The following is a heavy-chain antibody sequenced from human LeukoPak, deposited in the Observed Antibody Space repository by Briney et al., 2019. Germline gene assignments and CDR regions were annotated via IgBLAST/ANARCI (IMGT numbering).Heavy chain of an antibody. CDR1: GFTFDDYG. V-gene: IGHV3-20*04. Sequence: GGSLRLSCAAYGFTFDDYGMSWVRQAPGKGLEWVSGINWNGGSTGYADSVEGRFTISRDNAKNSLYLQMNSLRAEDTALYYCARKRPGYGDHNYYYYYMDVWGKGTTVTVSS. CDR3: ARKRPGYGDHNYYYYYMDV. D-gene: IGHD4-17*01. J-gene: IGHJ6*03. CDR2: INWNGGST.